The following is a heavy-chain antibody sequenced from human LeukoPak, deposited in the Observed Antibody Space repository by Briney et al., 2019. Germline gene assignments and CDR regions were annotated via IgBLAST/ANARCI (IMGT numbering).Heavy chain of an antibody. CDR2: ISGSGGST. V-gene: IGHV3-23*01. CDR1: GFTFSDYY. J-gene: IGHJ6*03. D-gene: IGHD1-7*01. Sequence: PGGSLRLSCAASGFTFSDYYMSWIRQAPGKGLEWVSAISGSGGSTYYADSVKGRFTISRDNSKNTLYLQMNSLRADDTAVYYCAKRRGLELTYYYHMDVWGKGTTVTVSS. CDR3: AKRRGLELTYYYHMDV.